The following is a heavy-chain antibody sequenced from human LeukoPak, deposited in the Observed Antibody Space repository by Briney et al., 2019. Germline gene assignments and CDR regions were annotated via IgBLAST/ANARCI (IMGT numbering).Heavy chain of an antibody. Sequence: GASVKVSCKASGYTFTSYYMHWVRQAPGQGREWMGIINPSGGSTSYAQKFQGRVTMTRDTSTSTVYMELSSLRSEDTAVYYCARGNTGYFDWSTFDYWGQGTLVTVSS. CDR2: INPSGGST. D-gene: IGHD3-9*01. CDR3: ARGNTGYFDWSTFDY. V-gene: IGHV1-46*01. CDR1: GYTFTSYY. J-gene: IGHJ4*02.